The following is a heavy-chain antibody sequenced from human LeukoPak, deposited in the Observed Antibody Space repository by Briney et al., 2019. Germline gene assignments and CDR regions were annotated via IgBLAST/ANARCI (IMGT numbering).Heavy chain of an antibody. J-gene: IGHJ3*02. V-gene: IGHV4-34*01. CDR1: GGSFSGYY. CDR3: ATNRAGTYDRPFDI. Sequence: ASETLCLTCAVYGGSFSGYYWSWIRQPPGKGLEWIGEINHSGSTNYNPSLKSRVTISVDTSKNQFSLELSSVTATDTAVYFCATNRAGTYDRPFDIWGQGTMVTVSS. CDR2: INHSGST. D-gene: IGHD1-26*01.